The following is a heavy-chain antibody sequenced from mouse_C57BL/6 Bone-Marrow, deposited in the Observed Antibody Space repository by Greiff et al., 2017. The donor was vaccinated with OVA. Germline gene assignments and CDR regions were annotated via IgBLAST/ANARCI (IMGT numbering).Heavy chain of an antibody. CDR2: IDPSDSYT. CDR1: GYTFTSYW. V-gene: IGHV1-50*01. D-gene: IGHD1-1*01. J-gene: IGHJ2*01. Sequence: QVQLQQPGAELVKPGASVKLSCKASGYTFTSYWMQWVKQRPGQGLEWIGEIDPSDSYTNYNQKFKGKATLTVDTSSSTAYMQLSSLTSEDSAVYYCASRGPFYYGISYYFDCWGQGATLTVSS. CDR3: ASRGPFYYGISYYFDC.